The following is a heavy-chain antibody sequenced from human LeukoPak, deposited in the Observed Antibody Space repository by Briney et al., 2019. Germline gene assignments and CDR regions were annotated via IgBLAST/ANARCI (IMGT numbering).Heavy chain of an antibody. CDR2: INHSGST. J-gene: IGHJ6*02. D-gene: IGHD6-13*01. CDR3: ARVPSSSWHIITPNYYYYYGMDV. CDR1: GGSISSYY. V-gene: IGHV4-34*01. Sequence: SETLSLTCTVSGGSISSYYWSWIRQPPGKGLEWIGEINHSGSTNYNPSLKSRVTISVDTSKNQFSLKLSSVTAADTAVYYCARVPSSSWHIITPNYYYYYGMDVWGQGTTVTVSS.